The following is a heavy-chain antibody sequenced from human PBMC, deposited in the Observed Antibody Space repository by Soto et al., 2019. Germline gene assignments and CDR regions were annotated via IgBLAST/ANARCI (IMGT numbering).Heavy chain of an antibody. D-gene: IGHD6-6*01. V-gene: IGHV3-30*18. J-gene: IGHJ6*02. CDR2: ISYDGSNK. CDR1: GFTFSSYG. Sequence: PGGSLRLSCAASGFTFSSYGMHWVRQAPGKGLEWVAVISYDGSNKYYADSVKGRFTISRDNSKNTLYLQMNSLRAEDTAVYYCAKDLQYSSPRVLRDYYCYGMDVWGQGTTVTVSS. CDR3: AKDLQYSSPRVLRDYYCYGMDV.